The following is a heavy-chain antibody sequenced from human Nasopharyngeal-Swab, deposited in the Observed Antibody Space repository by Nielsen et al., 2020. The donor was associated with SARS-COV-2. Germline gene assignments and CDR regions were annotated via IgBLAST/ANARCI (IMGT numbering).Heavy chain of an antibody. CDR2: INHSGST. Sequence: WIRQPPGKGLEWIGEINHSGSTNYNPSLKSRVTISVDTSKNQFSLKQSSVTAADTAVYYCARGRDYGDYVDYFDYWGQGTLVTVSS. V-gene: IGHV4-34*01. CDR3: ARGRDYGDYVDYFDY. D-gene: IGHD4-17*01. J-gene: IGHJ4*02.